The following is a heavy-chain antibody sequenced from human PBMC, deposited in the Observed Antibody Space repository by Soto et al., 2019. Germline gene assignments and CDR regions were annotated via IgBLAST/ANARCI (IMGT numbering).Heavy chain of an antibody. D-gene: IGHD2-8*02. CDR1: GFTFSNYA. CDR2: FGGSGGST. J-gene: IGHJ4*02. Sequence: EVQLLESGGGLVQPGGSLRLSCAASGFTFSNYAMSWVRQAPGKGLEWVSSFGGSGGSTYYADSVKGRFTISRDNSKNTLDLQMNSLRAEDTAVYYCAKDQDTYCPDFFDCWGQGILVTVSS. CDR3: AKDQDTYCPDFFDC. V-gene: IGHV3-23*01.